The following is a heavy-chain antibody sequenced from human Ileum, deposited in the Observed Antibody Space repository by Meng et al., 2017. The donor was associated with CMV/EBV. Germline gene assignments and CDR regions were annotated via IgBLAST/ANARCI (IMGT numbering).Heavy chain of an antibody. Sequence: QVQLVESEGGLVKPGGSLRLSCAASGFTFSDNYMGWIRQAPGKGLEWLSYISSSGSDKFFADSVRGRFTVTRDNAKNSLYLQLNSLRAEDTAVYYCAKAGSAWDFDYWGQGTLVTVSS. V-gene: IGHV3-11*01. CDR1: GFTFSDNY. CDR2: ISSSGSDK. J-gene: IGHJ4*02. CDR3: AKAGSAWDFDY. D-gene: IGHD6-19*01.